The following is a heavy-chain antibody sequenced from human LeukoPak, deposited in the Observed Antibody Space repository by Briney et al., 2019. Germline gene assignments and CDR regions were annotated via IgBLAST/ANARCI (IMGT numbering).Heavy chain of an antibody. CDR1: GCSISSYY. CDR3: AGQSTIFGVVTYFDY. V-gene: IGHV4-59*08. Sequence: SETLSLTCTVSGCSISSYYWSWLRQPPGKGLEWSGYIYYSGSTNYNPSLKSRVTISVDTSKHQFSLKLSSVTAADTAVYYCAGQSTIFGVVTYFDYWGQGTLVTVSS. CDR2: IYYSGST. D-gene: IGHD3-3*01. J-gene: IGHJ4*02.